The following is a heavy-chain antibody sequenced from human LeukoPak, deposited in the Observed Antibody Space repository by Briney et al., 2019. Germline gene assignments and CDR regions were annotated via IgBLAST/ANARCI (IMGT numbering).Heavy chain of an antibody. CDR2: IYPGDSDT. CDR1: GYSFTSYW. D-gene: IGHD7-27*01. J-gene: IGHJ6*02. Sequence: GESLKISCKGSGYSFTSYWIGWVRQMPGKGLEWMGIIYPGDSDTRYSPSFQGQVTISADESITTAYLQWSSPKASDTAMYYCVRLNRGSAYYYYGMDVWGQGTTVTVSS. V-gene: IGHV5-51*01. CDR3: VRLNRGSAYYYYGMDV.